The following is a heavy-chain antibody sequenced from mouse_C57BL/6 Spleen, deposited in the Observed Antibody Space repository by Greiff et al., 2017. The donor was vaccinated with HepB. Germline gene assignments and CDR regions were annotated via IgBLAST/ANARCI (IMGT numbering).Heavy chain of an antibody. CDR2: IDPENGDT. J-gene: IGHJ4*01. Sequence: VQLQQSGAELVRPGASVKLSCTASGFNIKDDYMHWVKQRPEQGLEWIGLIDPENGDTEYASKFQGKATITADTSSNTAYLQLSSLTSEDTAVYYCTTADYDESHNYAMDYWGQGTSVTVSS. CDR3: TTADYDESHNYAMDY. D-gene: IGHD2-4*01. V-gene: IGHV14-4*01. CDR1: GFNIKDDY.